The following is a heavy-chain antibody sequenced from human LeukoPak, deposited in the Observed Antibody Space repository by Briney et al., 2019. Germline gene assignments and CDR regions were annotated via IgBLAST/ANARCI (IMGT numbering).Heavy chain of an antibody. Sequence: GRSLRLSCAASGFTFSSYGMHWVRQAPGKGLEWVAVISFDGSNKYYADSVKGRFTISRDNSKNTLYLQMNSLRAEDTAVYYCAKDRAYYASGSCIEYWGQGTLVT. CDR2: ISFDGSNK. D-gene: IGHD3-10*01. CDR3: AKDRAYYASGSCIEY. J-gene: IGHJ4*02. CDR1: GFTFSSYG. V-gene: IGHV3-30*18.